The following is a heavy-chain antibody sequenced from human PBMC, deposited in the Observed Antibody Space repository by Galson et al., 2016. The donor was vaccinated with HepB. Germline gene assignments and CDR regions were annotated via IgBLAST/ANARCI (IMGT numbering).Heavy chain of an antibody. D-gene: IGHD6-19*01. CDR2: ISGSGGTT. CDR1: GFMYRNYA. CDR3: VKVFDYLNGWIDQ. J-gene: IGHJ4*02. Sequence: SLRLSCAASGFMYRNYAMSWVRQAPGKGLEWVSVISGSGGTTFYGDFVKGRFSISRDNSQNTLDLQMHSLTPEDTAINYCVKVFDYLNGWIDQWGQGTLVTVSS. V-gene: IGHV3-23*01.